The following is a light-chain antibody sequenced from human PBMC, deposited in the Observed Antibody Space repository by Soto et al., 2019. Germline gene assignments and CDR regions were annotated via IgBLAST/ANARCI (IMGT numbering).Light chain of an antibody. V-gene: IGKV1-39*01. J-gene: IGKJ5*01. CDR3: QQSYSTPIT. CDR1: RTISSH. CDR2: AAS. Sequence: DIQMTQSPSSLSASVGDRVTITCRASRTISSHLNWYQQKPGKAPKLLIYAASSLQSGVPSRFSGSGSGTDFTLTINSLQPEDFATYYCQQSYSTPITFGQGTRLEN.